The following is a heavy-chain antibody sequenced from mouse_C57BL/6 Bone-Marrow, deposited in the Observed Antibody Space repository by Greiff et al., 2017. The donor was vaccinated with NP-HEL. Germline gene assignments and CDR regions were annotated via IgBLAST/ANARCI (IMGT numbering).Heavy chain of an antibody. CDR2: IDPSDSET. V-gene: IGHV1-52*01. D-gene: IGHD1-1*01. CDR1: GYTFTSYW. J-gene: IGHJ4*01. CDR3: ARDTGYYAMDY. Sequence: QVQLQQPGAELVRPGSSVKLSCKASGYTFTSYWMHWVKQRPIQGLEWIGNIDPSDSETHYNQKFKDKATLTVDKSSSTAYMQLGSLTSEDSAVYYCARDTGYYAMDYWGQGTSVTVSS.